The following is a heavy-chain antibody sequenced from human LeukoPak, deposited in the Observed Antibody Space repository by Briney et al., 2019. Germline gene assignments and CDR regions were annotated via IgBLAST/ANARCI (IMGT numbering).Heavy chain of an antibody. D-gene: IGHD5-18*01. J-gene: IGHJ4*02. V-gene: IGHV2-5*01. CDR1: GFSLSTSGVD. CDR2: IYWNDDK. Sequence: SGPTLVKPTQTLTLTCTFSGFSLSTSGVDVGWIRQPPGKALEWLALIYWNDDKRYSPSLKSRLTITKDTSKNQVVLTMTNMDPVDTATYYCARSGYSYGQNFYWGQGTLVTVSS. CDR3: ARSGYSYGQNFY.